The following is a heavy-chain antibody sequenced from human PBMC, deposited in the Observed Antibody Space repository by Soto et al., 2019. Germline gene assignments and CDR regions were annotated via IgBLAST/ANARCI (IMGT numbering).Heavy chain of an antibody. V-gene: IGHV4-59*08. Sequence: QVQLQESGPGLVRPSETLSLTGTVSSDSISSYYWIWIRQSPGKGLEWIGYTDYSGNTNYNPSLTSRVTLSGDTSKNQFSLRLSSVTAADTGVYYCARAVGDPLYYLDSWGQGTLVTVSS. CDR2: TDYSGNT. J-gene: IGHJ4*02. CDR3: ARAVGDPLYYLDS. D-gene: IGHD6-19*01. CDR1: SDSISSYY.